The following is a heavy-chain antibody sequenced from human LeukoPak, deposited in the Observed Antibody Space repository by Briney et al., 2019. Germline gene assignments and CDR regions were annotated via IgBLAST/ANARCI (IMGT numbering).Heavy chain of an antibody. V-gene: IGHV3-49*04. J-gene: IGHJ4*02. Sequence: GGSLRLSCAASGFTFSSYWMSWVRQAPGKGLEWVGFIRSKAYGGTTEYAASVKGRFTISRDDSKSIAYLQMNSLKTEDTAVYYCTRSLDGVVVIAPWGYYFDYWGQGTLVTVSS. CDR2: IRSKAYGGTT. CDR1: GFTFSSYW. D-gene: IGHD2-21*01. CDR3: TRSLDGVVVIAPWGYYFDY.